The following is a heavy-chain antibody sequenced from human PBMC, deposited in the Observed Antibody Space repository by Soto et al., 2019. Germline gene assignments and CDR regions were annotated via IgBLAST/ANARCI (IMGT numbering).Heavy chain of an antibody. Sequence: LSLTCTVYGDSITNNHWWTWVRQSPGKGPEMIGEIYHTGHANYNPSLNSRVAISVDKSKNQFSLTLNSVTAADTAVYYCASKLGPYYYGLDVWGQGTTVTVSS. CDR3: ASKLGPYYYGLDV. CDR1: GDSITNNHW. J-gene: IGHJ6*02. D-gene: IGHD3-16*01. CDR2: IYHTGHA. V-gene: IGHV4-4*02.